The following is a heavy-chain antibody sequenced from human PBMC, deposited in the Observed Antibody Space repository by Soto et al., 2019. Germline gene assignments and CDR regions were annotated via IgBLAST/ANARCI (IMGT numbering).Heavy chain of an antibody. CDR1: GYTFTSYG. CDR3: ARFSGGSYNTYYFYYGMDV. CDR2: SSAYNGNT. Sequence: ASVKVSCKASGYTFTSYGISWVRQAPGQGLDWMGWSSAYNGNTKYAQDLQGRVTMTTDTSTSTAYMELRSLRSDDTAVYYCARFSGGSYNTYYFYYGMDVGGQGTTVTV. D-gene: IGHD2-15*01. J-gene: IGHJ6*02. V-gene: IGHV1-18*01.